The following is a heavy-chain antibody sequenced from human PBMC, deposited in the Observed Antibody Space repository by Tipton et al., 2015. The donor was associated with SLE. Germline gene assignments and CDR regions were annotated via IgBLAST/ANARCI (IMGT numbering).Heavy chain of an antibody. J-gene: IGHJ4*02. CDR2: IYYSGRT. CDR3: ARRRFQSASDS. V-gene: IGHV4-39*07. CDR1: GGSISGTSHY. D-gene: IGHD2-21*01. Sequence: TLSLTCTVSGGSISGTSHYWGWIRQPPGKGLEWIGTIYYSGRTDYNPSLKSRVTMSVDTSMNQFSLKLNSVTAADTAVYYCARRRFQSASDSWGQGTLVSVSS.